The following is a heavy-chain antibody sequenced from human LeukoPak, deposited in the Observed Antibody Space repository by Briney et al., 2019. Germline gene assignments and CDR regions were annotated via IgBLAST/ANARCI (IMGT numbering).Heavy chain of an antibody. CDR3: ARGGYYDSSGYPDY. Sequence: PGGSLRLSCAASGFTFSSYAMSWVRQAPGKGLEWVSAISGSGGSTYYADSVKGRFTISRDNSKNTLYLQMNGLRAEDTAVYYCARGGYYDSSGYPDYWGQGTLVTVSS. V-gene: IGHV3-23*01. D-gene: IGHD3-22*01. J-gene: IGHJ4*02. CDR2: ISGSGGST. CDR1: GFTFSSYA.